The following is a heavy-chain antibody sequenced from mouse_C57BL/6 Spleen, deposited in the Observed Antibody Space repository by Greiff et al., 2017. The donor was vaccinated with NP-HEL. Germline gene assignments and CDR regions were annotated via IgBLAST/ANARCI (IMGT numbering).Heavy chain of an antibody. J-gene: IGHJ1*03. D-gene: IGHD1-1*01. CDR2: ISYDGSN. CDR1: GYSITSGYS. Sequence: EVQLQESGPGLVKPSQSLSLTCSVTGYSITSGYSWNWIRQFPGNKLEWMGYISYDGSNNYNPSLKNRISITRDTSKNQFFLKLNSVTTEDTATYYCARPPYYYGSSYGYFDVWGTGTTVTVSS. CDR3: ARPPYYYGSSYGYFDV. V-gene: IGHV3-6*01.